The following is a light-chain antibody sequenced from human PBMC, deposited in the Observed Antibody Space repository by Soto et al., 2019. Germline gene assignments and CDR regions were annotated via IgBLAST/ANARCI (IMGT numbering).Light chain of an antibody. V-gene: IGKV1-27*01. CDR2: GAS. Sequence: DIQMTQSPSTLSASVGDRVTITCRASQAINNYVAWYQQRPGQVPNLLIYGASTLQSGVPIRFSGSGSGTDFTLTISSLQPEDFATYYCQQLNSYPLTFGGGTKVDIK. CDR1: QAINNY. J-gene: IGKJ4*01. CDR3: QQLNSYPLT.